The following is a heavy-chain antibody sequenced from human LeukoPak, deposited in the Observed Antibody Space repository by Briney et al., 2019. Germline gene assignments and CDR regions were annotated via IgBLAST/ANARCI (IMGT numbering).Heavy chain of an antibody. D-gene: IGHD2-21*01. V-gene: IGHV3-23*01. J-gene: IGHJ4*02. CDR1: GFTFSIYA. CDR2: ISGSGGST. Sequence: PGGSLRLSCAACGFTFSIYAMSWVRQAPGKGLEWVSAISGSGGSTYYADSVKGRFTISRDNSKNTLYLQMNSLRAEDTAVYYCAKFLPTHIVVANYYFDYWGQGTLVTVSS. CDR3: AKFLPTHIVVANYYFDY.